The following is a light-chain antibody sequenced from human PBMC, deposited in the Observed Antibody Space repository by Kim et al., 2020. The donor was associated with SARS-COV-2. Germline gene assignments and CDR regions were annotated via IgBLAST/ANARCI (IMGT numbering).Light chain of an antibody. V-gene: IGLV2-8*01. Sequence: QSVTISCTGTSSDVGGYNYVSWYQQHPDKAPKLIIYEVSKRPSGVPDRFSGSKSGNTASLTVSGLQAEDEADYYCTSYAGTNNFVVFGGGTKLTVL. CDR3: TSYAGTNNFVV. CDR1: SSDVGGYNY. CDR2: EVS. J-gene: IGLJ2*01.